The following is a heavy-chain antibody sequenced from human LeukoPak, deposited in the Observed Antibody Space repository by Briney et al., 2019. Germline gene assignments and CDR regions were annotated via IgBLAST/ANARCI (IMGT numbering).Heavy chain of an antibody. CDR1: GFTFSSYG. Sequence: GGSLRLSCAASGFTFSSYGMHWVRQAPGKGLEWVAVIWYDGSNKYYPDSVKGRFTISRDNSKNTLYLQMNSLRAEDTAVYYCARSRWFGESDYWGQGTLVTVSS. J-gene: IGHJ4*02. CDR3: ARSRWFGESDY. CDR2: IWYDGSNK. V-gene: IGHV3-33*01. D-gene: IGHD3-10*01.